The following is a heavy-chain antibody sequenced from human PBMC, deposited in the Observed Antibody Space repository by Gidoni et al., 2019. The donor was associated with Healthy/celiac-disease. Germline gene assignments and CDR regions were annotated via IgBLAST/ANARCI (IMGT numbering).Heavy chain of an antibody. J-gene: IGHJ5*02. CDR2: ISAYNGNT. Sequence: QVQLVQSGAEVKKPGASVKVSCKASGYTFTSYGISWVRQAPGQGLEWMGWISAYNGNTNYAQKLQGRVTMTTDTSTSTAYMELRSLRSDDTAVYYCARDRSITMVRGVNWFDPWGQGTLVTVSS. V-gene: IGHV1-18*01. CDR3: ARDRSITMVRGVNWFDP. CDR1: GYTFTSYG. D-gene: IGHD3-10*01.